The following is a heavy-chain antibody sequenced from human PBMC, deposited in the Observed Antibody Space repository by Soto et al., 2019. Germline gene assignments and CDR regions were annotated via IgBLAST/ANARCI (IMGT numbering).Heavy chain of an antibody. J-gene: IGHJ4*02. D-gene: IGHD3-16*02. CDR2: IYYSGST. Sequence: SETLSLTCTVSGGSISSSSYYWGWIRQPPGKGLEWIGSIYYSGSTYYNPSLKSRVTISVDTSKNQFSLKPSSVTAADTAVYYCARRVSVTFGGVIVKPFDYWGQGTLVTVSS. CDR3: ARRVSVTFGGVIVKPFDY. V-gene: IGHV4-39*01. CDR1: GGSISSSSYY.